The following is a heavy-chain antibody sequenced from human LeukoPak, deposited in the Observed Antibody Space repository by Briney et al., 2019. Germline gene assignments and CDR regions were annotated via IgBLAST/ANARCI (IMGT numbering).Heavy chain of an antibody. V-gene: IGHV3-9*01. CDR2: ISWNSATI. D-gene: IGHD2-15*01. CDR3: VRGGPSTWS. Sequence: QPGRSLRLSCVASGFAFGDYAMHWVRQAPGKGLEWVSSISWNSATIVYADSVKGRFTISRDDAKNMLFLQMNSLRGEDTAVYHCVRGGPSTWSWGQGTLVTVSS. CDR1: GFAFGDYA. J-gene: IGHJ5*02.